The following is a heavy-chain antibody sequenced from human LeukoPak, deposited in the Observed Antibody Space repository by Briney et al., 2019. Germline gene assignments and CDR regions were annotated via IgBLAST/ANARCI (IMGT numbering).Heavy chain of an antibody. Sequence: SETLSLTCTVSGGSISSGGYYWSWIRQPPGKGLEWIGYIYYSGSTNYNPSLKSRVTISVDTSKNQFSLKLSSVTAADTAVYYCASYRGGAYYFDYWGQGTLVTVSS. J-gene: IGHJ4*02. D-gene: IGHD3-16*01. CDR1: GGSISSGGYY. V-gene: IGHV4-61*08. CDR3: ASYRGGAYYFDY. CDR2: IYYSGST.